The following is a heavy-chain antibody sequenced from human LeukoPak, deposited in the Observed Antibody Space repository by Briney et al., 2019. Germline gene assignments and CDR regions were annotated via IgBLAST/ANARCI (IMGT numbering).Heavy chain of an antibody. D-gene: IGHD5-24*01. CDR3: AKARRDGYNLFDY. J-gene: IGHJ4*02. Sequence: GGSLRLSCAASGFTFSSYAMSWVRQAPGKGLEWVSVISSSGGNTYYTDSVKGRFTVSRDISKNTLYLQMSSLRAEDTALYYCAKARRDGYNLFDYWGQGTLVTVSS. V-gene: IGHV3-23*01. CDR1: GFTFSSYA. CDR2: ISSSGGNT.